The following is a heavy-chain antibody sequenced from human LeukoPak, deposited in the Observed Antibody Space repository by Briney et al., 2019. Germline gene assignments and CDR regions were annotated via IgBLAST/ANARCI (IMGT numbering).Heavy chain of an antibody. CDR3: AKEYSYNYVWDR. J-gene: IGHJ5*02. V-gene: IGHV3-23*01. D-gene: IGHD3-16*01. Sequence: PGGSLRLSCAASGFTFSSYAISWVRQAPGKGLEWVSSISGRGDSTYYADSVKGRFTISRDSSKNTVYLQMNSLRVEDTAVYYCAKEYSYNYVWDRWGQGTLVTVSS. CDR1: GFTFSSYA. CDR2: ISGRGDST.